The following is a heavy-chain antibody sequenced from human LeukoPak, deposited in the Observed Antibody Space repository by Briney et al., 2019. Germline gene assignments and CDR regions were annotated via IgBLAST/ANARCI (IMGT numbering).Heavy chain of an antibody. J-gene: IGHJ5*02. Sequence: GGSLRLSCAASGFTFSSYAMSWVRQAPGKGLEWVSAISGSGGSTYYADSVKGRFTISRDNSKNTLYLQMNSLRAEDTAVYYCARDPSIVVVPAADNWFDPWGQGTLVTVSS. CDR2: ISGSGGST. CDR1: GFTFSSYA. CDR3: ARDPSIVVVPAADNWFDP. D-gene: IGHD2-2*01. V-gene: IGHV3-23*01.